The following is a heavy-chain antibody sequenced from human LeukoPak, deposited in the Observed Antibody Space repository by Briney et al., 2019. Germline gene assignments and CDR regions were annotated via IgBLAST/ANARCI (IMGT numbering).Heavy chain of an antibody. D-gene: IGHD2-15*01. V-gene: IGHV4-59*01. CDR3: ARGYCNAGSCSFDP. J-gene: IGHJ5*02. Sequence: SETLSLTCTVSGGSITSYYWSWIRQPPGKGLEWLGYIYYSGSTIYNPSLKGRVTLSVDTSKNQFSLKLNSVTAADTAVYYCARGYCNAGSCSFDPWGQGTLVSVSS. CDR1: GGSITSYY. CDR2: IYYSGST.